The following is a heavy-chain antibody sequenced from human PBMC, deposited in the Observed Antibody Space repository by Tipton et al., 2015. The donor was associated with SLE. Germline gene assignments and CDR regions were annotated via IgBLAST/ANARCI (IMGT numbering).Heavy chain of an antibody. J-gene: IGHJ6*03. D-gene: IGHD3-3*01. CDR3: ARVGDFWSGYYYYYMVV. CDR1: GYTFTSYG. CDR2: ISAYNGNT. V-gene: IGHV1-18*01. Sequence: QLVQSGAEVKKPGASVKASCKASGYTFTSYGIIWVRQAPGQGLEWMGWISAYNGNTNYAQKLQGRVTMTTDTSTSTAYMELRSLRSDDTAVYYCARVGDFWSGYYYYYMVVWGKGTTVTVSS.